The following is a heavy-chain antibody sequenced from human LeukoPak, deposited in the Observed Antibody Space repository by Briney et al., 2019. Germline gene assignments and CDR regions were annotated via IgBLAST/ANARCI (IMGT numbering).Heavy chain of an antibody. CDR3: SRESGPFSPFGF. Sequence: KASETLSLTCGVSGGSISGSNWWSWVRQPPGQGLEWIGEISLRGLTNYNPSLRSRLTMSLDESKNQVSLNLTSATAADTAVYYCSRESGPFSPFGFWGQGTLVSVHS. CDR1: GGSISGSNW. D-gene: IGHD1-26*01. J-gene: IGHJ4*02. V-gene: IGHV4-4*02. CDR2: ISLRGLT.